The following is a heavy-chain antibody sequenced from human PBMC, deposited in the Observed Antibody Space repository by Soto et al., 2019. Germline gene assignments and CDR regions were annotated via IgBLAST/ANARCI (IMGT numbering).Heavy chain of an antibody. CDR2: TWYDGNNK. V-gene: IGHV3-33*01. CDR1: GFSFSSFG. CDR3: ARGAGHYYYMDV. D-gene: IGHD6-19*01. Sequence: GGSLRLSCAASGFSFSSFGMHWVRQAPGKGLEWVAVTWYDGNNKYYADSVKGRFTISRDNSKNTLYLQMSSLRAEDTAVYSCARGAGHYYYMDVWGKGTTVTVSS. J-gene: IGHJ6*03.